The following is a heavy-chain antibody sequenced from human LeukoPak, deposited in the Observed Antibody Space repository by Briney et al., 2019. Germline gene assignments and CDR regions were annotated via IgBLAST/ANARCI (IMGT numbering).Heavy chain of an antibody. CDR2: INPNSGGT. D-gene: IGHD6-13*01. CDR1: GYTFTRYY. CDR3: ARGPWIAAAGTVDY. V-gene: IGHV1-2*04. Sequence: ASVKVSCKASGYTFTRYYMHWVRQAPGQGLEWMGWINPNSGGTNYAQKFQGWVTMTRDTSISTAYMELSRLRSDDTAVYYCARGPWIAAAGTVDYWGQGTLVTVSS. J-gene: IGHJ4*02.